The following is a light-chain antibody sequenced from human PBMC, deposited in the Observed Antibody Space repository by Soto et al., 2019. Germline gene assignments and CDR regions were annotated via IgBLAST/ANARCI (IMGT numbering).Light chain of an antibody. J-gene: IGKJ1*01. CDR1: QSLLHSNGYNY. CDR3: MQALQTPRT. CDR2: LGS. Sequence: EIVMTQSPLSLPVTPGEPASISCRSSQSLLHSNGYNYLDWYVQKPGQSPQLLIYLGSNRASGVPDRFGGSGSGTDFTLKISRVEAEDVGVYYCMQALQTPRTFGQGTKVEIK. V-gene: IGKV2-28*01.